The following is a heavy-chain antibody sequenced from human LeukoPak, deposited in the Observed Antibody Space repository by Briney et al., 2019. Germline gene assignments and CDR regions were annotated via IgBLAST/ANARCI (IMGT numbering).Heavy chain of an antibody. CDR1: GFTFSTYS. J-gene: IGHJ4*02. Sequence: GGSLRLSCVASGFTFSTYSLNWVRQAPGKGPEWVSSISGSSRYIYYADSVKGRFTISRDNAKNSLYLQMNSLRAEDTAVYYCARVVDHDYGDYYLDYWGQGTLVTVSS. CDR2: ISGSSRYI. V-gene: IGHV3-21*04. CDR3: ARVVDHDYGDYYLDY. D-gene: IGHD4-17*01.